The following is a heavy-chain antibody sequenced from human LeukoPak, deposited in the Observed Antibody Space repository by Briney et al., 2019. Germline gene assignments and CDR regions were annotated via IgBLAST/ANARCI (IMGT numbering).Heavy chain of an antibody. CDR1: GFTLSDCA. J-gene: IGHJ5*02. CDR3: AKDGTCSSASCYRFDP. V-gene: IGHV3-30*04. D-gene: IGHD2-2*01. Sequence: GGSLRLSCATSGFTLSDCAMHWVRQAPGKGLEWVSVISYDGSNKYSADSVKGRFTISRDNSKDTLYLQMNSLRTDDTAVYYCAKDGTCSSASCYRFDPWGQGTLVTVSS. CDR2: ISYDGSNK.